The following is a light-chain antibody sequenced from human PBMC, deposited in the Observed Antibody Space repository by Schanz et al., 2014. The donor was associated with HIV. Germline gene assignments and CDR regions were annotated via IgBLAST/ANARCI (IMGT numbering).Light chain of an antibody. CDR3: QHYNTFSPGT. CDR1: QSISNW. Sequence: DIQMTQSPSTLSASVGDRVTITCRASQSISNWLAWYQQKPGKAPKLLIYKASTLESGVPSSFSGSGSGAEFTLTISSLQPHDFATYYCQHYNTFSPGTFGQGTKVEIK. J-gene: IGKJ1*01. CDR2: KAS. V-gene: IGKV1-5*03.